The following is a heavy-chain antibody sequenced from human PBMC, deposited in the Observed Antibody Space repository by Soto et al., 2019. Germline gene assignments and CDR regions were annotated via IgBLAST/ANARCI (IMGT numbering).Heavy chain of an antibody. Sequence: GGSLRLSCAASGFTFDDYGMSWVRQAPGKGLEWVSGINWNGGSTGYADSVKGRFTISRDNAKNSLYLQMNSLRAEDTALYYCARLGHYDILTGYQYYFDYWGQGTLVTVSS. CDR2: INWNGGST. D-gene: IGHD3-9*01. J-gene: IGHJ4*02. V-gene: IGHV3-20*04. CDR1: GFTFDDYG. CDR3: ARLGHYDILTGYQYYFDY.